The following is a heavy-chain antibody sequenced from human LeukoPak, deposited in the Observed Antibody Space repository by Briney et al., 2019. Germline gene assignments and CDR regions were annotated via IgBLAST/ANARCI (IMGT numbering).Heavy chain of an antibody. D-gene: IGHD5/OR15-5a*01. CDR2: INYTGST. CDR1: GGSFTNYY. V-gene: IGHV4-34*01. CDR3: VRRSTPFDL. Sequence: SETLSLTCAVYGGSFTNYYWSWIRQPPGKGLEWIGEINYTGSTNYNPSLKSRVIISGDTSKTQFSLKVTSVTAADTAVYYCVRRSTPFDLWGRGNLVTVSS. J-gene: IGHJ2*01.